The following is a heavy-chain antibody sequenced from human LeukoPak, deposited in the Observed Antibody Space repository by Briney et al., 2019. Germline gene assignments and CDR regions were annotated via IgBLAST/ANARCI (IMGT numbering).Heavy chain of an antibody. CDR3: ARGRYCSGTSCYTKGVHY. CDR2: MNPNSGNT. CDR1: GYTFTSYD. V-gene: IGHV1-8*03. J-gene: IGHJ4*02. Sequence: ASVKVSCKASGYTFTSYDINWVRQATGQGLEWMGWMNPNSGNTGYAQKFQGRVTITRNTSISTAYMELSSLRSEDTAVYYCARGRYCSGTSCYTKGVHYWGQGTLVTVSS. D-gene: IGHD2-2*02.